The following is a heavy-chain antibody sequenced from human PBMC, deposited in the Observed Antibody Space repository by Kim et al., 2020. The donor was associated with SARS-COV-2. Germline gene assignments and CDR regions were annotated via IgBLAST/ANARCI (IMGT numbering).Heavy chain of an antibody. J-gene: IGHJ4*02. CDR1: GFSLRNNW. Sequence: GGKRRISCEVSGFSLRNNWMSWVRPAPGKGLECVAMQKGDGSEEHSVDSVQGRFTMSRDTATPSLYLPMSILRHADTAIYYCAALDSVQVPGGIWGQGTLVTVSS. CDR3: AALDSVQVPGGI. CDR2: QKGDGSEE. D-gene: IGHD3-10*01. V-gene: IGHV3-7*01.